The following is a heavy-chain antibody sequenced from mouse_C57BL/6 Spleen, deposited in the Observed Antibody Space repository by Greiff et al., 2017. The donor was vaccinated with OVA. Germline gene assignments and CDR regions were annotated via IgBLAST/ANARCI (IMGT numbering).Heavy chain of an antibody. Sequence: VMLVESGPELVKPGASVKISCKASGYAFSSSWMNWVKQRPGKGLEWIGRIYPGDGDTNYNGKFKGKATLTADKSSSTAYMQLSSLTSEDSAVYFCARNDDYENAMDYWGQGTSVTVSS. CDR3: ARNDDYENAMDY. J-gene: IGHJ4*01. V-gene: IGHV1-82*01. D-gene: IGHD2-4*01. CDR2: IYPGDGDT. CDR1: GYAFSSSW.